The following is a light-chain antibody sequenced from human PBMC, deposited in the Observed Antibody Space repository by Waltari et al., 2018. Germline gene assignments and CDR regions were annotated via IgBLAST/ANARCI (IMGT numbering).Light chain of an antibody. J-gene: IGLJ3*02. CDR2: EVH. V-gene: IGLV2-23*02. CDR1: NNDIGSYNL. Sequence: QSALTQPASVSGSPGQSITISCTGTNNDIGSYNLVSWYQQHPGKAPKVIIFEVHKPPSGVSKRFWGSKSGNTPSVPVSGLQPEDEADYYCCSYAVTPRGVFGGGTKLTVL. CDR3: CSYAVTPRGV.